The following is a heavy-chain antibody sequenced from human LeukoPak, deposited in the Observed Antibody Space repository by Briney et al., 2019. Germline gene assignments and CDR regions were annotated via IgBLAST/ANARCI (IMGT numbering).Heavy chain of an antibody. J-gene: IGHJ6*02. Sequence: PGESLKISCKGSGYSFTSYWIGWVRQMPGKGLGWMGIIYPGDSDTRYSPSFQGQVTISADKSISTAYLQWSSLKASDTAMYYCARLIGRIGLYYYYGMDVWGQGTTVTVSS. V-gene: IGHV5-51*01. CDR3: ARLIGRIGLYYYYGMDV. CDR1: GYSFTSYW. CDR2: IYPGDSDT. D-gene: IGHD2-21*01.